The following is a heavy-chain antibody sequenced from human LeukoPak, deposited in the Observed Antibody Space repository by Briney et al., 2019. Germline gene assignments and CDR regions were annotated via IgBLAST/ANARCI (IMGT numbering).Heavy chain of an antibody. J-gene: IGHJ4*02. CDR3: GQDY. Sequence: GGSLRLSCEATGFIFSNYWMAWVRQAPGKGLEWVANINQDGSERNYVDSVKGRFTISRDNAKNSLYLQMNSLRVEDTAVYYCGQDYWGQGTLVAVSP. V-gene: IGHV3-7*01. CDR1: GFIFSNYW. CDR2: INQDGSER.